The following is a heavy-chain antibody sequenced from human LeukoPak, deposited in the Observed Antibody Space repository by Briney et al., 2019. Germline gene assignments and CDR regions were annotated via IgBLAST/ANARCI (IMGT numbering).Heavy chain of an antibody. V-gene: IGHV3-21*01. J-gene: IGHJ3*02. CDR2: ISSSSSYI. Sequence: SGGSLRLSCAASGFTFSSYSMNWVRQAPGKGLEWVSSISSSSSYIYYADSVKGRFTISRDNAKNSLYLQMNSLRAEDTAVYYCARERAGSRIDAFDIWGQGTMVTVSS. D-gene: IGHD2-15*01. CDR3: ARERAGSRIDAFDI. CDR1: GFTFSSYS.